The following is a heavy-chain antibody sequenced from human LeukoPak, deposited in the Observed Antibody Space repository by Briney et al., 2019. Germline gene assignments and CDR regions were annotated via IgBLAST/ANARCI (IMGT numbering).Heavy chain of an antibody. D-gene: IGHD1-20*01. CDR1: GYTFTGYY. CDR3: ARVPRGITGNLFDY. J-gene: IGHJ4*02. Sequence: ASVNVSCKASGYTFTGYYMHWVRQAPGQGLEWMGWINPNSGGTNYAQKFQGRVTMTRDTSISTAYMELSRLRSDDTAVYYCARVPRGITGNLFDYWGQGTLVTVSS. CDR2: INPNSGGT. V-gene: IGHV1-2*02.